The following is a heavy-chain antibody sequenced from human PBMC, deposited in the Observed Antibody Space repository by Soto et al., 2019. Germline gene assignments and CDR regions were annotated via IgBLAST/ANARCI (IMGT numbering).Heavy chain of an antibody. J-gene: IGHJ4*02. V-gene: IGHV3-30-3*01. Sequence: GGSLRLSCAASGFTFSSYAMHWVRQAPGKGLEWVAVISYDGSNKYYADSVKGRFTISRDNSKNTLYLQMNSLRAEDTAVYYCARVAGEQLVYYFDYWGQGPLVTVSS. CDR1: GFTFSSYA. D-gene: IGHD6-6*01. CDR3: ARVAGEQLVYYFDY. CDR2: ISYDGSNK.